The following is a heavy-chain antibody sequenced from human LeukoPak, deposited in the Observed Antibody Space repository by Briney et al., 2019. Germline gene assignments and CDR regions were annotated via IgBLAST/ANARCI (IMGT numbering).Heavy chain of an antibody. CDR2: IIPFLGIT. D-gene: IGHD5-12*01. J-gene: IGHJ4*02. CDR3: ASGGALHSGYPTKFDY. CDR1: GGTFSTYA. Sequence: SVKVSCKASGGTFSTYAITWVRQAPGQGLEWLGRIIPFLGITNYAQKFQGRVTITADKSATTAYMELSSLRSEDTAVYFCASGGALHSGYPTKFDYWGQGTLVTVSS. V-gene: IGHV1-69*04.